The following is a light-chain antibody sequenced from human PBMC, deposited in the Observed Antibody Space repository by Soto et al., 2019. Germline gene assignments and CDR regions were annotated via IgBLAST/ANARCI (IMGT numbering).Light chain of an antibody. V-gene: IGKV1-6*02. CDR2: ATS. CDR1: QGINND. J-gene: IGKJ1*01. Sequence: AIQMTQSPSSMSASVGDRVTLTCRASQGINNDLGWYQKKPGKDPKLLIYATSSLQRGVPSRFSGSGSGTDFNLTISRLQTEDLATYDCLQEFNYTRTCGQGTKGDIK. CDR3: LQEFNYTRT.